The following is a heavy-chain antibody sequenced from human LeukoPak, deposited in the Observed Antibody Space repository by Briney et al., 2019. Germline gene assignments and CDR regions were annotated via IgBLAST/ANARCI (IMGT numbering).Heavy chain of an antibody. CDR2: ISYDGSNK. J-gene: IGHJ6*02. CDR3: ARGEGSYGGNYYYYGMDV. Sequence: QSGGSLRLSCAASGFTFSSYAMHWVRQAPGKGLEWVAVISYDGSNKYYADSVKGRFTISRDNSKNTLYLQMNSLRAEDTAVYYCARGEGSYGGNYYYYGMDVWGQGTTVTVSS. D-gene: IGHD3-16*01. V-gene: IGHV3-30*04. CDR1: GFTFSSYA.